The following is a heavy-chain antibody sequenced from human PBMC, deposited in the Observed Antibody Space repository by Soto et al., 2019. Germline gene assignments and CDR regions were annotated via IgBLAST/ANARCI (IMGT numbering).Heavy chain of an antibody. D-gene: IGHD3-22*01. CDR3: ARMYYYDSSGYGPCNWFDP. CDR2: IYYSGST. V-gene: IGHV4-59*01. J-gene: IGHJ5*02. Sequence: ASETLSLTCTVSGGSISSYYWSWIRQPPGKGLEWIGYIYYSGSTNYNPSLKSRVTISVDTSKNQFSLKLSSVTAADTAVYYCARMYYYDSSGYGPCNWFDPWGQGTLVTVSS. CDR1: GGSISSYY.